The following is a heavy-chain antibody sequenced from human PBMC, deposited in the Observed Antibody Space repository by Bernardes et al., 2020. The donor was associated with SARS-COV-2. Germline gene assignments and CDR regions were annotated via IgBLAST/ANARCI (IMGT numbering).Heavy chain of an antibody. CDR3: ARDIRGPNYGMDV. CDR2: IFSNDEE. CDR1: GFSLSPTRMG. J-gene: IGHJ6*02. V-gene: IGHV2-26*01. Sequence: SGPTLLKPPETLTLTCTVSGFSLSPTRMGVSWIRQPPGKALEWLAHIFSNDEESYSTSLKTRLTIPKDTSKSQVVLTMTDMDPLDTAVYYGARDIRGPNYGMDVWGQGTTVTVSS. D-gene: IGHD2-15*01.